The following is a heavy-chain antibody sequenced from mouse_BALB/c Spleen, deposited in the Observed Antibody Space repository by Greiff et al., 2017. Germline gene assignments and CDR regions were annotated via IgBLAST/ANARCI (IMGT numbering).Heavy chain of an antibody. J-gene: IGHJ2*01. Sequence: EVKVEESGPGLVKPSQSLSLTCTVTGYSITSDYAWNWIRQFPGNKLEWMGYISYSGSTSYNPSLKSRISITRDTSKNQFFLQLNSVTTEDTATYYCARAFSYYGSLDYWGQGTTLTVSS. D-gene: IGHD1-1*01. CDR1: GYSITSDYA. CDR3: ARAFSYYGSLDY. V-gene: IGHV3-2*02. CDR2: ISYSGST.